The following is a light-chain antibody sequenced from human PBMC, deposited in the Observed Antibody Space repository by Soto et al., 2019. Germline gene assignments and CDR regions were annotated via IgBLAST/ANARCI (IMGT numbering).Light chain of an antibody. V-gene: IGKV1-39*01. CDR2: AAS. CDR1: QSITTY. J-gene: IGKJ1*01. CDR3: QQCYSSPRT. Sequence: DIQMTQSPSTLSASVGDRVTITCRASQSITTYVNWYQQKLGKAPTLLIYAASSLQSVVPSRFSGSGSGTDFTLTISSLQPEDFATYFCQQCYSSPRTFGQGTKVDIK.